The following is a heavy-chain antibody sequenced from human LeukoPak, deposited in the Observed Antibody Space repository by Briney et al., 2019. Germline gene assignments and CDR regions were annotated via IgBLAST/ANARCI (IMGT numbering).Heavy chain of an antibody. CDR2: IIPIFGTA. J-gene: IGHJ6*02. CDR1: GGTFSSYA. Sequence: SVKVSCKASGGTFSSYAISWVRQAPGQGLEWMGGIIPIFGTANYAQKFQDRVTITADESTSTAYMELSSLRSEDTAVYYCARVSLGNEPGSPQNYYYYGMDVWGQGTTVTVSS. V-gene: IGHV1-69*13. CDR3: ARVSLGNEPGSPQNYYYYGMDV.